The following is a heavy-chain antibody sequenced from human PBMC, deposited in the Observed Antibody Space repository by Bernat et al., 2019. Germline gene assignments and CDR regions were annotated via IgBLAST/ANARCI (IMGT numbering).Heavy chain of an antibody. CDR2: IYYSGST. D-gene: IGHD2/OR15-2a*01. Sequence: QVQLQESGPGLVKPSETLSLTCTVSGGSISSYYWSWIRQPPGKGLEWIGYIYYSGSTYYNPSLKSRVTISVDTSKNQFSLKLSSVTAADTAVYYCARMNLGAFDYWGQGTLVTVSS. V-gene: IGHV4-59*04. J-gene: IGHJ4*02. CDR3: ARMNLGAFDY. CDR1: GGSISSYY.